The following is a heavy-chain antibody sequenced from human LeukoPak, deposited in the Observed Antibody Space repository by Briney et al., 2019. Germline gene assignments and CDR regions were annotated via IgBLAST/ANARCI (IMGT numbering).Heavy chain of an antibody. CDR2: IHCKSGST. CDR3: ARDGTDLPTIFSGRY. Sequence: ASVKVSCKASGYNFRDYYMHWVRQAPGEGLEWIGRIHCKSGSTNHKPKFLGRVTMTRDTSIDTAYMDLSRLTSDDTSVYYCARDGTDLPTIFSGRYWGQGSLVTVSS. D-gene: IGHD3-3*01. V-gene: IGHV1-2*06. CDR1: GYNFRDYY. J-gene: IGHJ4*02.